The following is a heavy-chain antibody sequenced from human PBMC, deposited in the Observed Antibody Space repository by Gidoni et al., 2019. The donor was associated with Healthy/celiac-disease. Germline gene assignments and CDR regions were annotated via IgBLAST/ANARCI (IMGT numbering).Heavy chain of an antibody. Sequence: QVQLVQSGAEVKKPGASVKVSCKASGYTFTSYAMHWVRQAPGQRLEWMGWINAGNGNTKYSQKFQGRVTITRDTSASTAYMELSSLRSEDTAVYYCAREAYCTGGVCYGYAFDIWGQGTMVTVSS. CDR1: GYTFTSYA. D-gene: IGHD2-8*02. J-gene: IGHJ3*02. V-gene: IGHV1-3*01. CDR2: INAGNGNT. CDR3: AREAYCTGGVCYGYAFDI.